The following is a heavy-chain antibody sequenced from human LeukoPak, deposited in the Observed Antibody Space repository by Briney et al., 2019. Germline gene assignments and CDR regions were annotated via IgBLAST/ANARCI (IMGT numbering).Heavy chain of an antibody. CDR2: IWYDGSNK. V-gene: IGHV3-33*01. J-gene: IGHJ4*02. D-gene: IGHD6-19*01. Sequence: GGSLRLSCAASGFTFSSYGMHWVRQAPGKGLEWVAVIWYDGSNKYYADSVKGRFTISRDNSKNTLYLQMNSLRAEDTAVYYCARDLEAAVALDYWGQGTLVTVSS. CDR3: ARDLEAAVALDY. CDR1: GFTFSSYG.